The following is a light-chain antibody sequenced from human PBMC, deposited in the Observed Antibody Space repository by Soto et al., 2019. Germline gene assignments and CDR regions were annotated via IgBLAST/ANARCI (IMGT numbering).Light chain of an antibody. CDR1: QTIDNY. Sequence: IQMTQSQSSLPASVGDRVTITCRASQTIDNYLNWYQHNPGKAPKLLIYAASTLQNAVPSTFSGSGSGTDFTLTISSLQPEYFATYYCQQSTGIPDTFSQGTKLEIK. J-gene: IGKJ2*01. CDR2: AAS. CDR3: QQSTGIPDT. V-gene: IGKV1-39*01.